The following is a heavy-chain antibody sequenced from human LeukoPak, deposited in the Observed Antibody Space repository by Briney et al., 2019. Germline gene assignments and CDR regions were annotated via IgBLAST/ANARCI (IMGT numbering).Heavy chain of an antibody. CDR1: GGSISSYY. CDR3: ARDHEYSSSWPYYFDY. D-gene: IGHD6-13*01. CDR2: IYYSGST. V-gene: IGHV4-59*01. Sequence: SETLSLTCTVSGGSISSYYWSWIRQPPGKGLEWIGYIYYSGSTNYNPSLKSRVTISVDTSKNQIPLKLSSVTAADTAVYYCARDHEYSSSWPYYFDYWGQGTLVTVSS. J-gene: IGHJ4*02.